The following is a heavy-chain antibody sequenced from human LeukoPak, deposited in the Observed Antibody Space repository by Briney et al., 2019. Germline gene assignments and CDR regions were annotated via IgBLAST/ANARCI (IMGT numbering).Heavy chain of an antibody. D-gene: IGHD2-21*02. CDR3: ARREGGDYSDAFDI. V-gene: IGHV2-70*11. Sequence: SGPALVKPTETLTLTCTFSGFSLSTSGMCVSWIRQPPGKALEWLARIDWDDDKYYSTSLKSRLTISKDTSKNQVVLRMTNMDPVDTATHYCARREGGDYSDAFDIWGQGTMVTVSS. J-gene: IGHJ3*02. CDR1: GFSLSTSGMC. CDR2: IDWDDDK.